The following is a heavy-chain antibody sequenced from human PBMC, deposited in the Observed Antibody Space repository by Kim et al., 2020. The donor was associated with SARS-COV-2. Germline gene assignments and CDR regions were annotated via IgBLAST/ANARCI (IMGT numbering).Heavy chain of an antibody. CDR3: ARTYDFWSGYLGWFDP. CDR1: GGSISSSSYY. J-gene: IGHJ5*02. V-gene: IGHV4-39*01. D-gene: IGHD3-3*01. Sequence: SETLSLTCTVSGGSISSSSYYWGWIRQPPGKGLEWIGSIYYSGSTYYNPSLKSRVTISVDTSKNQFSLKLSSVTAADTAVYYCARTYDFWSGYLGWFDPWGQGTLVTVSS. CDR2: IYYSGST.